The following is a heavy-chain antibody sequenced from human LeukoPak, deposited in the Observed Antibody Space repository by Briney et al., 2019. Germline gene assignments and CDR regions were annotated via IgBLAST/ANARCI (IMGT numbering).Heavy chain of an antibody. J-gene: IGHJ5*02. CDR2: IYHSEST. CDR3: AREYGNWFDP. V-gene: IGHV4-59*11. D-gene: IGHD4-17*01. Sequence: SETLSLTCTVSGGSISSHYWSWIRQPPGKVLEWIGYIYHSESTNYNPSLKSRVTISVDTSKNQFSLKVRSVTAADTAVYYCAREYGNWFDPWGQGTLVTVSS. CDR1: GGSISSHY.